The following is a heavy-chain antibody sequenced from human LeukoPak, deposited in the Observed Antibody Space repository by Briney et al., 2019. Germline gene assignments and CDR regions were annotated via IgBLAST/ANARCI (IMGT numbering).Heavy chain of an antibody. CDR3: ARGYYDFWSGPSDAFDI. J-gene: IGHJ3*02. Sequence: GGSLRLSCAASGFTFSDYYMSWIRQAPGKGLEWVSYISSSGSTIYYADSVKGRFTISRDNAKNPLYLQMNSLRAEDTAVYYCARGYYDFWSGPSDAFDIWGQGTMVTVSS. CDR2: ISSSGSTI. V-gene: IGHV3-11*01. CDR1: GFTFSDYY. D-gene: IGHD3-3*01.